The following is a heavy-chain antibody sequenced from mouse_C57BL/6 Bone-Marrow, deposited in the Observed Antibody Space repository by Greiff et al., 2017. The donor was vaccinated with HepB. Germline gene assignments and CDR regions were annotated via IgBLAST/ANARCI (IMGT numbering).Heavy chain of an antibody. V-gene: IGHV1-55*01. Sequence: QVQLKQPGAELVKPGASVKMSCKASGYTFTSYWITWVKQRPGQGLEWIGDIYPGSGSTNYNEKFKSKATLTVDTSSSTAYMQLSSLTSEDSAVYYCARYSSYGSSPFDYWGQGTTLTVSS. D-gene: IGHD1-1*01. CDR3: ARYSSYGSSPFDY. CDR2: IYPGSGST. J-gene: IGHJ2*01. CDR1: GYTFTSYW.